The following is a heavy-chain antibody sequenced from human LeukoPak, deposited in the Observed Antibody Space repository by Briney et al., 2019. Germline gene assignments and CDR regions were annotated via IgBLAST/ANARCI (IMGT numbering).Heavy chain of an antibody. Sequence: SQTLSLTCAISGDSVSSNTAAWNWIRQSPSGGLELLGRTFYRSKWYNDYAVSVKGRITISPDTSKNQFSLQLNSVTPEDTAVYYCVSTAPAGRYCDYWGQGTLVTVSS. D-gene: IGHD6-13*01. CDR3: VSTAPAGRYCDY. CDR2: TFYRSKWYN. V-gene: IGHV6-1*01. CDR1: GDSVSSNTAA. J-gene: IGHJ4*02.